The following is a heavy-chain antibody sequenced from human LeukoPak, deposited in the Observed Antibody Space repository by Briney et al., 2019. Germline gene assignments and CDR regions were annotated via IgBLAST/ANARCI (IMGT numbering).Heavy chain of an antibody. CDR3: ARLNGDY. CDR2: INHSGST. V-gene: IGHV4-34*01. CDR1: GGSFSGYY. J-gene: IGHJ4*02. Sequence: SETLSLTCAVYGGSFSGYYWSWIRQPPGKGLEWIGEINHSGSTNYNPSLKSRVTISLDTSKNQFSLKLTSVTAADTAVYYCARLNGDYWGQGTLVTVSS.